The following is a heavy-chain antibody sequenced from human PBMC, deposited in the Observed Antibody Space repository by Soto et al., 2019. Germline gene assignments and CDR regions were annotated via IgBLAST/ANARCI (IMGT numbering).Heavy chain of an antibody. CDR3: AKTLDCSGGSCYYYYYYGLDV. Sequence: EVQLLESGGGLVQPGGSLRLSCAASGFTFSSYAMNWVRQTRGKGLEWVSAISGSGSNTYYPDSVKGRFTISRDNSKNTLYLQMSSLRAEDTAVYYCAKTLDCSGGSCYYYYYYGLDVWGQGTTVTVSS. D-gene: IGHD2-15*01. V-gene: IGHV3-23*01. J-gene: IGHJ6*02. CDR1: GFTFSSYA. CDR2: ISGSGSNT.